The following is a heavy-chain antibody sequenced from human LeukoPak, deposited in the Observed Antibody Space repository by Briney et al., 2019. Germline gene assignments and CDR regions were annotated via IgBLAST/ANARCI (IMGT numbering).Heavy chain of an antibody. J-gene: IGHJ4*02. D-gene: IGHD2-15*01. CDR1: EYTFTGYY. Sequence: ASVKVSCKASEYTFTGYYMHWVRQAPGQGLEWMGWINPNSGGTNYAQKFQGRVTMTRDTSISTAYMELSRLRSDDTAVYYCARDRWGGSYYFDYWGQGTLVTVSS. CDR2: INPNSGGT. CDR3: ARDRWGGSYYFDY. V-gene: IGHV1-2*02.